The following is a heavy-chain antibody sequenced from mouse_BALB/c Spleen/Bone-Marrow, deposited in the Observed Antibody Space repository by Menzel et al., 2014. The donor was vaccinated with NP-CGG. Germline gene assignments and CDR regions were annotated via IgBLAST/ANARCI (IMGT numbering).Heavy chain of an antibody. Sequence: EVQLQQSGAELVKPGASVKLSCTASGFNIKDTYIHWVKQRPEQGLEWIGRIDPANGNTKYDPKFQGKATITVDTSSNSAYLQLSSLTSEDTAVYYCAKYNYGLYFDVWGAGTTVTVSS. CDR2: IDPANGNT. D-gene: IGHD1-3*01. CDR3: AKYNYGLYFDV. V-gene: IGHV14-3*02. J-gene: IGHJ1*01. CDR1: GFNIKDTY.